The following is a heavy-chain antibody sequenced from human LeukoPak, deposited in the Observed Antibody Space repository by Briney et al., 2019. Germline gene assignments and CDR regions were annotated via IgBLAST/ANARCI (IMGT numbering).Heavy chain of an antibody. CDR3: ATVTYGSGSYHAFDY. CDR2: MNPNSGNT. J-gene: IGHJ4*02. Sequence: ASVKVSCKASGYTFTSYDINWVRQATGQGLEWVGWMNPNSGNTGYAQKFQGRVTMTRNTSIGTAYMELSSLRSEDTAVYYCATVTYGSGSYHAFDYRGQGTLVTVSS. D-gene: IGHD3-10*01. V-gene: IGHV1-8*01. CDR1: GYTFTSYD.